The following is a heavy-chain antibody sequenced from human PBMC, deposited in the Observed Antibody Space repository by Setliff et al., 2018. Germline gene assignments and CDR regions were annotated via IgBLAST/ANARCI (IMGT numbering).Heavy chain of an antibody. CDR3: ARRYNFWSGYFDY. J-gene: IGHJ4*02. Sequence: SETLPLTCAVYGGSFSGYYWSWIRQPPGKGLEWIGEINHSGSTNYNPSLKSRVTISVDTSKNQFSLKLSSVTAADTAVYYCARRYNFWSGYFDYWGQGTLVTVSS. V-gene: IGHV4-34*01. CDR2: INHSGST. D-gene: IGHD3-3*01. CDR1: GGSFSGYY.